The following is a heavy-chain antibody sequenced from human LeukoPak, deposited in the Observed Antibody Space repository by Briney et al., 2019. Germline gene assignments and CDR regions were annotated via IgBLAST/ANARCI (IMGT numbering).Heavy chain of an antibody. D-gene: IGHD1-26*01. CDR1: GGSITSYY. J-gene: IGHJ5*02. CDR3: ARHAIYSGGYSYWFDP. CDR2: VYYSGIT. V-gene: IGHV4-59*08. Sequence: SETLSLTCTVSGGSITSYYWSWIAQPPGKGLEWIAFVYYSGITNYNPSLKSRASISVDTSKNLCSLRLSSVTAADTAVYYCARHAIYSGGYSYWFDPWGLGTLVTVSS.